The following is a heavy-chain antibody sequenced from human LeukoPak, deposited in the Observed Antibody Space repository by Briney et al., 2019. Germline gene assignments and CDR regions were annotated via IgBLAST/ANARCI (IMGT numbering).Heavy chain of an antibody. J-gene: IGHJ3*02. CDR3: ARGPYSYDSSGAFDI. CDR1: GDSISSGDYY. Sequence: SQTLSLTCTVSGDSISSGDYYWSWIRQPAGKGLEWIGRISSSGSTNYNPSLKSRVTISVDTSKNQFSLKLSSVTTADTAVYFCARGPYSYDSSGAFDIWGQGTMVTVSS. V-gene: IGHV4-61*02. D-gene: IGHD3-22*01. CDR2: ISSSGST.